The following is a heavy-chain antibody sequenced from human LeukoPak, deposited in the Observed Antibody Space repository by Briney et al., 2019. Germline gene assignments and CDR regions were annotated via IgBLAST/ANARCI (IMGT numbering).Heavy chain of an antibody. CDR1: GSSFSGYS. J-gene: IGHJ5*02. CDR2: ISPTNTP. Sequence: GGSLRLSCAASGSSFSGYSMNWVRQAPGKGLEWLSYISPTNTPSYADSVEGRFTISRDNAKNSVYLQMNSLRAEDTAVYYCATFHEPWGQGTLVTVSS. CDR3: ATFHEP. V-gene: IGHV3-48*01. D-gene: IGHD2/OR15-2a*01.